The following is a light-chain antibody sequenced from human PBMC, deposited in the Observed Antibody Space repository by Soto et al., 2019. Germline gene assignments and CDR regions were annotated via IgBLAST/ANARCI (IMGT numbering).Light chain of an antibody. CDR1: QDIRNY. V-gene: IGKV1-27*01. Sequence: DIQMTQSPSSLSVSVGDRVTITCRASQDIRNYLAWYQQKPGKVPKLLIYAASTLQSGVPSRFSGSGSGTDFTLTINSLQPEDIATYYCQQCNNLPITFGQGTRLEIK. J-gene: IGKJ5*01. CDR2: AAS. CDR3: QQCNNLPIT.